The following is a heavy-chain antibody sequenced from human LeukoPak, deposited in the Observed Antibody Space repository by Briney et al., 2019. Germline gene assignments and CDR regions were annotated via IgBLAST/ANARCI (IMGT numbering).Heavy chain of an antibody. V-gene: IGHV1-2*04. CDR2: INPNSGGT. J-gene: IGHJ4*02. Sequence: GASVKVSCKASGYTFTGYYMHWVRQAPGQGLEWMGWINPNSGGTNYAQKFQGWVTMTRDTSISTAYMELSRLRSDDTAVYYCARGTSSTSWVRNYYFDYWGQGTLVTVSS. D-gene: IGHD2-2*01. CDR1: GYTFTGYY. CDR3: ARGTSSTSWVRNYYFDY.